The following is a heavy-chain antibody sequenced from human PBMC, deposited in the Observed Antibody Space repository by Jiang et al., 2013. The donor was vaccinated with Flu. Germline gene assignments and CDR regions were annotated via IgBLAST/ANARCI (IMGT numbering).Heavy chain of an antibody. J-gene: IGHJ4*02. D-gene: IGHD5-12*01. V-gene: IGHV1-18*04. CDR2: ISGYSGHT. CDR3: AVDTGRIVATVEDDY. Sequence: GAEVKKPGASIKVSCKASGYTFTNYGVTWVRQAPGQGLEWIGWISGYSGHTDYAQKFQGRVTMSTDTATSTAYMELRSLTSGDTAVYYCAVDTGRIVATVEDDYWGQGTLVTVSS. CDR1: GYTFTNYG.